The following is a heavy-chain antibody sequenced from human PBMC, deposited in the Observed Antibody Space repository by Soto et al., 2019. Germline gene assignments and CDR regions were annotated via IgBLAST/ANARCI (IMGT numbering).Heavy chain of an antibody. Sequence: EVQLLESGGGLVQPGGSLRLSCAASGFTFSSYAMTWVRQAPGKGPEWVSVISGTGSTTYYADSVKGRFTISRDNSKNTLYLQMNSLRAEDTAVYYCAQDLKTTVVRAYDCWGQGTLVTVSS. J-gene: IGHJ4*02. V-gene: IGHV3-23*01. CDR2: ISGTGSTT. CDR1: GFTFSSYA. D-gene: IGHD4-17*01. CDR3: AQDLKTTVVRAYDC.